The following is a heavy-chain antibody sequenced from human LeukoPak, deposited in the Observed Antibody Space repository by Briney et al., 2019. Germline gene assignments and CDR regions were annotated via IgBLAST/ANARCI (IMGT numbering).Heavy chain of an antibody. CDR2: INHSGST. CDR3: SLGGEQQLVDYFDY. V-gene: IGHV4-34*01. Sequence: SETLSLTCAVYGGSFSGYYWSWIRQPPGKGLEWIGEINHSGSTNYNPSLKSRVTISVDTSKNQFSLKLSSVTAADTAVYYCSLGGEQQLVDYFDYWGQGTLVTVSS. CDR1: GGSFSGYY. J-gene: IGHJ4*02. D-gene: IGHD6-13*01.